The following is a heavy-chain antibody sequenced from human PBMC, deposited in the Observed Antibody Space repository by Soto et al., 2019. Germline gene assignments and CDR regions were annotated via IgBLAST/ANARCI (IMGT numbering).Heavy chain of an antibody. V-gene: IGHV1-69*06. CDR1: GDTFSSYA. CDR2: IIPIFATA. J-gene: IGHJ5*02. Sequence: QVQLVQSGAEVKKPRSSVTVSCKAYGDTFSSYAISWVRQAPGQGLEWMGKIIPIFATATYEQKFQGRVTITADTSTSTVYMELSSLRSEDTAVYYCARDSRSWDSHNRFHPWGQGTLVTVSS. D-gene: IGHD1-26*01. CDR3: ARDSRSWDSHNRFHP.